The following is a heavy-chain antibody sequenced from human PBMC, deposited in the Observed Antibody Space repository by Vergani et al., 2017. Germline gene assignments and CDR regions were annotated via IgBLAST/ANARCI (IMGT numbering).Heavy chain of an antibody. J-gene: IGHJ5*02. Sequence: EVQLVESGGGLVQPGGSLKLSCAASGFTFSGSAMHWVRQASGKGLGWVGRIRSKANSYATEYAASVKGTFTISSDDSKNTSYLQMNSLKTEDTAVYYCTRSPRIAARGDLFDPWGQGTLVTVSS. D-gene: IGHD6-6*01. V-gene: IGHV3-73*01. CDR3: TRSPRIAARGDLFDP. CDR2: IRSKANSYAT. CDR1: GFTFSGSA.